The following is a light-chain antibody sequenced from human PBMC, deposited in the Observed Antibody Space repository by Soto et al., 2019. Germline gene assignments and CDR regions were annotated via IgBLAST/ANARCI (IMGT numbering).Light chain of an antibody. Sequence: QSALTQPASVSGSPGQSSTLSCTGTSSDIGDYDYVSWYQRHPGKVPKLIIYDVNNRPSGVSDRFSGSKSGNTASLTISGLQAEDEADYYCTSYSSGSTHVVFGGGTKVTVL. CDR2: DVN. CDR3: TSYSSGSTHVV. J-gene: IGLJ2*01. CDR1: SSDIGDYDY. V-gene: IGLV2-14*03.